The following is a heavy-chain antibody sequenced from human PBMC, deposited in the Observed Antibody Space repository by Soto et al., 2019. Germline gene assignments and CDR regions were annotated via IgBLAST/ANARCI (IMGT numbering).Heavy chain of an antibody. Sequence: QVQLQESGPGLVKPSETLSLTCTVSGGSISSYYWSWIRQPPGKGLEWIGYIYYSGSTNYNPSLKSRVTLSVDTSKNQFSLKLSSVTAADTAVYYCARLSWLRNYFYGMDVWGQGTTVTVSS. D-gene: IGHD5-12*01. CDR1: GGSISSYY. J-gene: IGHJ6*02. V-gene: IGHV4-59*08. CDR3: ARLSWLRNYFYGMDV. CDR2: IYYSGST.